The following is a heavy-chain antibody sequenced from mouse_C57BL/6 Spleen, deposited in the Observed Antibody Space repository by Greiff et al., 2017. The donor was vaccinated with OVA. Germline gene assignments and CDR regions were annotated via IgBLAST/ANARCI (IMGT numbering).Heavy chain of an antibody. Sequence: EVQLQQSGPVLVKPGASVKMSCKASGYTFTDYYMNWVKQSPGKSLEWIGDINPYNGGTSYNQKFKGKATLTVDKSSSTAYMELNSLTSEDSAVYYCARSGTGYFDYWGQGTTLTVSS. CDR3: ARSGTGYFDY. V-gene: IGHV1-19*01. J-gene: IGHJ2*01. D-gene: IGHD4-1*01. CDR1: GYTFTDYY. CDR2: INPYNGGT.